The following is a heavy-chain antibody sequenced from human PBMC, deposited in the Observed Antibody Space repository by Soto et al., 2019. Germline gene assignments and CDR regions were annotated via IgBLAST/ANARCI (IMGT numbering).Heavy chain of an antibody. CDR3: ARGYCSSTSCLDP. D-gene: IGHD2-2*01. V-gene: IGHV4-31*03. J-gene: IGHJ5*02. Sequence: PSETLSLTCSVSGGSISSGGYCWSWIRQHPGKGLEWIGYIYYSGSTSYNPSLKSRVTISVDTSKNQFSLKLSSVTAADTAVYYCARGYCSSTSCLDPWGQGTLVTVSS. CDR2: IYYSGST. CDR1: GGSISSGGYC.